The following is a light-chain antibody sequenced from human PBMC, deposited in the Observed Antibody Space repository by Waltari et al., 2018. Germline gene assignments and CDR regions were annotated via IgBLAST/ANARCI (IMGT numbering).Light chain of an antibody. Sequence: EIVLTQSPGTLSLSPGERATLSCRASQSVGRSLAWYQQKPGQAPRLLIYGASNRATGIPDRFSGSGFATDFSITISRLEPEDFAVYYCQKYESLPATFGQGTKVEIK. CDR1: QSVGRS. CDR3: QKYESLPAT. V-gene: IGKV3-20*01. CDR2: GAS. J-gene: IGKJ1*01.